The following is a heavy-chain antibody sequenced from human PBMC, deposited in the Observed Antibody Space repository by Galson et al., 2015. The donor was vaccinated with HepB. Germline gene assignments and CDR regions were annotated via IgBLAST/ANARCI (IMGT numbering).Heavy chain of an antibody. J-gene: IGHJ6*02. D-gene: IGHD5-18*01. CDR3: GKDPVRASYRPYGMDV. Sequence: SLRLSCAASGFDVSAFAMHWVRQTPGKGLEWVAVLSSNEKNIYYADSVRGRFTISRDNSKKMVYLQMNSLRAEDTALYYCGKDPVRASYRPYGMDVWGQGTTVTVSS. CDR2: LSSNEKNI. CDR1: GFDVSAFA. V-gene: IGHV3-30*04.